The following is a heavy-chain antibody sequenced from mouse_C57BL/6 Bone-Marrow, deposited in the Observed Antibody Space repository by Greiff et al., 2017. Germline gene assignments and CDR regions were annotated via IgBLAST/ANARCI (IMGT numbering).Heavy chain of an antibody. CDR2: IDPSDSYT. J-gene: IGHJ3*01. V-gene: IGHV1-69*01. CDR1: GYTFTSYW. CDR3: ARLAIYYGNYAWFAY. Sequence: VQLQQPGAELVMPGASVKLSCKASGYTFTSYWMHWVKQRPGQGLEWIGEIDPSDSYTNYNQKFKGKSTLTVDKSSSTAYMQLSSLTSDDSAVYYCARLAIYYGNYAWFAYWGQGTLVTVSA. D-gene: IGHD2-1*01.